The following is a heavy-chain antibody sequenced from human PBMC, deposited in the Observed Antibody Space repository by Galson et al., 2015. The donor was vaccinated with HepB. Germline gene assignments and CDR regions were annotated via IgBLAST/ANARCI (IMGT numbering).Heavy chain of an antibody. CDR2: INQSGTS. V-gene: IGHV4-34*01. Sequence: SETLSLTCAVYGGSLSGHYWSWIRQSPGKELEWIGEINQSGTSNYNPSLQSRVTLSVDPSKKQFSLRLSSVTAADTAVYYCARADEVRGVKILTPLSYSSTVDVWGQGTTVIVS. J-gene: IGHJ6*02. D-gene: IGHD3-10*01. CDR3: ARADEVRGVKILTPLSYSSTVDV. CDR1: GGSLSGHY.